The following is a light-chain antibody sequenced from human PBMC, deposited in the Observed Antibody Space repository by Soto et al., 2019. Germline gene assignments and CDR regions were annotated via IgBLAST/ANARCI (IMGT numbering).Light chain of an antibody. Sequence: EIVLTQSPAILSVSPGERATLSCRASQSISRSLAWYQQKPGQAPRLLISDASTRATGIPARFGGSGSGTDFTLTINGLEPEDFAVYYCQQRNVWPPITFGQGTRLENK. V-gene: IGKV3-11*01. CDR1: QSISRS. CDR2: DAS. CDR3: QQRNVWPPIT. J-gene: IGKJ5*01.